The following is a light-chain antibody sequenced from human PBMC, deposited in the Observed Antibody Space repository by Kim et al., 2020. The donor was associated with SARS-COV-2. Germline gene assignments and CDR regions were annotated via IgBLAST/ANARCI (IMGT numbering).Light chain of an antibody. V-gene: IGLV3-1*01. Sequence: VSPGQTASITCSGDKLGDKYACWYQQKPGQSPVLVLYQDSKRPSGIPERFSGSNSGNTATLTISGTQAMDEADYYCQAWDSSTWVFGGGTQLTVL. CDR2: QDS. J-gene: IGLJ3*02. CDR1: KLGDKY. CDR3: QAWDSSTWV.